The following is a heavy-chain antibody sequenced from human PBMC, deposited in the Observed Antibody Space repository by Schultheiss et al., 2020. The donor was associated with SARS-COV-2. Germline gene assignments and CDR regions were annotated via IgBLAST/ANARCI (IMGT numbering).Heavy chain of an antibody. CDR1: GYTFTSYG. D-gene: IGHD3-9*01. CDR3: ARDPPRLRYFDGDYGMDV. V-gene: IGHV1-18*01. J-gene: IGHJ6*02. Sequence: ASVKVSCKASGYTFTSYGISWVRQAPGQGLEWMGWISAYNGNTNYAQKFQGRVTMTTDTSTSTAYMELRSLRSDDTAVYYCARDPPRLRYFDGDYGMDVWGQGTTVTVSS. CDR2: ISAYNGNT.